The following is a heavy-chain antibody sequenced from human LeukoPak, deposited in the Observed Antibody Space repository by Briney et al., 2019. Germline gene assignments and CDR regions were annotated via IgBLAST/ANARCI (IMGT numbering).Heavy chain of an antibody. V-gene: IGHV4-39*07. CDR1: GGSISSSSYY. CDR2: IYYSGST. D-gene: IGHD6-13*01. CDR3: ASRFAAAGPRRYFQH. J-gene: IGHJ1*01. Sequence: PSETLSLTCTVSGGSISSSSYYWVWIRQPPGKGLEWIGSIYYSGSTYYNPSLKSRVTISVDTSKNQFSLKLSSVTAADTAVYYCASRFAAAGPRRYFQHWGQGTLVTVSS.